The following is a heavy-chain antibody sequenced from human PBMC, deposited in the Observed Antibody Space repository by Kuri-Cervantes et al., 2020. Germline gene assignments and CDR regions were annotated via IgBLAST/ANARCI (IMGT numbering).Heavy chain of an antibody. CDR2: MNPNSGNT. CDR3: ARDQGGYDPYYFDY. CDR1: GYTFTSYD. D-gene: IGHD5-12*01. V-gene: IGHV1-8*01. J-gene: IGHJ4*02. Sequence: ASVKVSCKASGYTFTSYDINWVRQATGQGLEWMGWMNPNSGNTGYAQKFQGRVTVTRNTSISTAYMELSSLRSDDTAVYYSARDQGGYDPYYFDYWGQGTLVTVSS.